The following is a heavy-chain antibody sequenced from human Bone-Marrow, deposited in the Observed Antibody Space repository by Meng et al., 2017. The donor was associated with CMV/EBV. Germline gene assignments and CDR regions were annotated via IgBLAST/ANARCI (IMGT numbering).Heavy chain of an antibody. J-gene: IGHJ4*02. D-gene: IGHD6-13*01. CDR3: ARGLAAPGY. Sequence: SETLSLTCAVYGGSFSGYYWSWIRQPSGKGLEWIGEINHSGSTNYNPSLKSRVTISVDTSKNQFSLKLSSVTAADTAVYYCARGLAAPGYWGQGTLVTVSS. CDR2: INHSGST. CDR1: GGSFSGYY. V-gene: IGHV4-34*01.